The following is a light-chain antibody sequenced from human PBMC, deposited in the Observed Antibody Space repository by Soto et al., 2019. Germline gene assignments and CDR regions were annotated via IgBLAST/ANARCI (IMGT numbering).Light chain of an antibody. CDR2: DND. CDR1: SSNIGRNY. CDR3: GTWDRSDRVVV. J-gene: IGLJ2*01. V-gene: IGLV1-51*01. Sequence: QSVLTQPPSVSAAPGQKVTISCSGSSSNIGRNYVSWYQQVPGTAPKLLICDNDKRPSGIPDRFSGSKSGTSATLGITGLQTGDEADYYCGTWDRSDRVVVFGGGTKLTVL.